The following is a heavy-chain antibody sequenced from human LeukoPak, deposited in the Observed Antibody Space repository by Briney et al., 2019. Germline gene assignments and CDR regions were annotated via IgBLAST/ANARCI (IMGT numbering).Heavy chain of an antibody. Sequence: PSETLSLTCTVSGGSINGYYWSWIRQPPGKGLEWIGYIYFSGSTNYNPSLKSRVTISIDTSKNQFSLKLSSVTAADTAVYYCARHEEVAGSNFDYWGQGTLVTVSS. J-gene: IGHJ4*02. CDR2: IYFSGST. V-gene: IGHV4-59*08. CDR3: ARHEEVAGSNFDY. CDR1: GGSINGYY. D-gene: IGHD6-19*01.